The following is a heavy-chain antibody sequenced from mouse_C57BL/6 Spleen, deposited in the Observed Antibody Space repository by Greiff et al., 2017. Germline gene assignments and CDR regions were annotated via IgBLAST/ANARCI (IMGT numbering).Heavy chain of an antibody. CDR2: ISSGGSYT. CDR1: GFTFSSYG. Sequence: EVHLVESGGDLVKPGGSLKLSCAASGFTFSSYGMSWVRQTPDKRLEWVATISSGGSYTYYPDSVKGRFTISRDNAKNTLYLQMSSLKSEDTAMYYCARRDYDGSYFDYWGQGTTLTVSS. V-gene: IGHV5-6*01. J-gene: IGHJ2*01. CDR3: ARRDYDGSYFDY. D-gene: IGHD2-4*01.